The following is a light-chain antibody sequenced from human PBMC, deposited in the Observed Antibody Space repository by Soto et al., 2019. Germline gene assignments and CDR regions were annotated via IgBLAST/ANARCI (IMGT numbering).Light chain of an antibody. CDR2: GPS. CDR1: QSIRST. Sequence: EIVMTQSPATLSVSPGESVTLSCRASQSIRSTVAWYQQIPGQAPRLLIYGPSTRVTGIPVRFSGSVSGTEFTLTISSLQSEEFALYYCQQYSNWLRGTVGPGTKLEIK. V-gene: IGKV3-15*01. CDR3: QQYSNWLRGT. J-gene: IGKJ2*02.